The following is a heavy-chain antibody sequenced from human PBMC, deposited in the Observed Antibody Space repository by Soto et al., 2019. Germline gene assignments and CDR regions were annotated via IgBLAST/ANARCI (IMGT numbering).Heavy chain of an antibody. J-gene: IGHJ4*02. CDR1: GFTFSSYG. Sequence: GGSLRLSCAASGFTFSSYGMHWVRQAPGKGLEWVAVISYDGSNKYYADSVKGRFTISRDNSKNTLYLQMNSLRAEDTAVYYCAKDSDTAMVTYFDYWGQGTLVTVSS. CDR2: ISYDGSNK. D-gene: IGHD5-18*01. CDR3: AKDSDTAMVTYFDY. V-gene: IGHV3-30*18.